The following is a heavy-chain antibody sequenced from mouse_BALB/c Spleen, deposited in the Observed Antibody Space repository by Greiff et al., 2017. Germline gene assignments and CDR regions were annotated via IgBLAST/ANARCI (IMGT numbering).Heavy chain of an antibody. CDR3: ARSDYDYDGAY. J-gene: IGHJ3*01. D-gene: IGHD2-4*01. CDR2: INPGSGGT. V-gene: IGHV1-54*01. Sequence: LQESGAELVRPGTSVKVSCKASGYAFTNYLIEWVKQRPGQGLEWIGVINPGSGGTNYNEKFKGKATLTADKSSSTAYMQLSSLTSDDSAVYFCARSDYDYDGAYWGQGTLVTVSA. CDR1: GYAFTNYL.